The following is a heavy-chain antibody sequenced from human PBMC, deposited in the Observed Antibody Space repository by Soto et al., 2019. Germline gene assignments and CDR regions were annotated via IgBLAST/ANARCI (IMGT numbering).Heavy chain of an antibody. V-gene: IGHV1-18*01. CDR1: GGTFSSYG. CDR2: IIANNGTT. J-gene: IGHJ1*01. CDR3: ARSQTRIAVAGLEYFQH. D-gene: IGHD6-19*01. Sequence: ASVKVSCKASGGTFSSYGISWVRQAPGQRLEWMGGIIANNGTTNYAQKLQGRVTMTADTSTSTAYMELRSLRSDDTAVYYCARSQTRIAVAGLEYFQHWGQGTLVTVSS.